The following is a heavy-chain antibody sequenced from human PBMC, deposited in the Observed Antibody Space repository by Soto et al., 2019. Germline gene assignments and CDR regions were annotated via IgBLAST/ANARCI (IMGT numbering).Heavy chain of an antibody. V-gene: IGHV3-23*04. CDR2: VSGSGGST. CDR3: AKGPQSASYHLFDF. J-gene: IGHJ4*02. Sequence: EVQLVESGGGLVQPGGSLRLSCAASEFTVSAYAMTWVRQAPGRGLEWVSTVSGSGGSTHYADSVRGRFTISRDNSKNTLYLQMTSLRPEDTAVYYCAKGPQSASYHLFDFWGQGTLVTVSS. CDR1: EFTVSAYA. D-gene: IGHD1-26*01.